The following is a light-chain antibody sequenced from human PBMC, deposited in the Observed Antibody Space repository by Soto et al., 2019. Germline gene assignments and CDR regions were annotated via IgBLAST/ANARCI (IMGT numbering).Light chain of an antibody. Sequence: QSALTQPPSASGSPGQSVTISCTGTSSDVGGYSYVSWYQQHPGKAPKLMIYEVSKRPSGVPDRFSGSKSGNTASLTVSGLQAEDAADYYCNSYAGSNHFVFGTGTQLTVL. CDR1: SSDVGGYSY. V-gene: IGLV2-8*01. CDR3: NSYAGSNHFV. J-gene: IGLJ7*01. CDR2: EVS.